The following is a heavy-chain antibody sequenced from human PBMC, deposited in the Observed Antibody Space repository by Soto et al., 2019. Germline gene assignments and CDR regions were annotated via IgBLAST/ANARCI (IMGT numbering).Heavy chain of an antibody. V-gene: IGHV1-58*01. CDR2: ISAYNGHS. J-gene: IGHJ4*02. CDR3: ATTVIIPDLVDS. Sequence: ASVKVSCKAPGFTFTSSAVQWVRQARGQRLEWIGWISAYNGHSVPSWKFQGRVTLTGNSSISTTFLELTNLRPDDTAVYYCATTVIIPDLVDSWGQGTQVTVSS. CDR1: GFTFTSSA. D-gene: IGHD4-17*01.